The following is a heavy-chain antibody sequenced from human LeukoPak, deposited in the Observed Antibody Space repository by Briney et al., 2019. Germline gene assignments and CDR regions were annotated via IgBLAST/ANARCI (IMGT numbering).Heavy chain of an antibody. CDR1: GFTFRTYA. CDR3: AKGAGDYCSGGRCYPFDY. V-gene: IGHV3-23*01. D-gene: IGHD2-15*01. CDR2: ISDTGTST. J-gene: IGHJ4*02. Sequence: GRSLRLSCVASGFTFRTYAMSWVRQAPGKGLEGVSVISDTGTSTYYADSVKGRFTISRANSKNTVFLQMNSLRAEDSAVYYCAKGAGDYCSGGRCYPFDYWGQGTPVTVSS.